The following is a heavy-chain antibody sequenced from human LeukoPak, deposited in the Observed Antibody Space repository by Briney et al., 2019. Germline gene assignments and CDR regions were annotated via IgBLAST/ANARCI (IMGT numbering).Heavy chain of an antibody. Sequence: AGESLKISCKASGYSFTSYWIGWVRQMPGKGLEWMGIIYPGDSDTRYSPSFQGQVTISADKSISTAYLQWSSLKASDTAMYYCATPGIGTTVTTSGAFDIWGQGTMVTVSS. CDR3: ATPGIGTTVTTSGAFDI. J-gene: IGHJ3*02. CDR1: GYSFTSYW. CDR2: IYPGDSDT. D-gene: IGHD4-17*01. V-gene: IGHV5-51*01.